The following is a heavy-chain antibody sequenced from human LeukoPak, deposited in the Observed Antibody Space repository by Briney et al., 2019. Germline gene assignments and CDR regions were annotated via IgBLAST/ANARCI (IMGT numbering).Heavy chain of an antibody. CDR1: GFTFSNYG. CDR3: ANNFDY. CDR2: IWYDGTNK. J-gene: IGHJ4*02. V-gene: IGHV3-33*06. Sequence: PGGSLRLSCAASGFTFSNYGMHWVRQAPGKGLEWVAVIWYDGTNKYYADSVKGRFTISRDNSNNTLYLQMNSLRAEDTTVYYCANNFDYGGQGTLVTVSS.